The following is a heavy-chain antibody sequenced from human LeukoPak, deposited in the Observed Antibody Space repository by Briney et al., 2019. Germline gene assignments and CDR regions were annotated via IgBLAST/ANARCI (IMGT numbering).Heavy chain of an antibody. Sequence: PGGSLRLSCAASGFTVSSNYMSWVRQAPGKGLEWVSVIYSGGSTYYADSVKGRFTISRDNSKNTLYLQMNNLRAEDTAIYYCATDSYVSGSYYRLFYWGQGTLVTVSS. CDR2: IYSGGST. J-gene: IGHJ4*02. D-gene: IGHD3-10*01. V-gene: IGHV3-53*01. CDR1: GFTVSSNY. CDR3: ATDSYVSGSYYRLFY.